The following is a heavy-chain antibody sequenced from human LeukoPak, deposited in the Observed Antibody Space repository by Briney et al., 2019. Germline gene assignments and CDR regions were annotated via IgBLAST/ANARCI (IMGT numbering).Heavy chain of an antibody. CDR1: GYTFTSYG. J-gene: IGHJ6*03. Sequence: ASVKVSCKASGYTFTSYGISWVRQAPGQGLEWMGWISAYNGNTNYAQKLQGRVTMTTDTSTSTAYMELRSLRSDDTAVYYCARLLWFGGVYYYYMDVWGKGTTVTISS. D-gene: IGHD3-10*01. CDR2: ISAYNGNT. V-gene: IGHV1-18*01. CDR3: ARLLWFGGVYYYYMDV.